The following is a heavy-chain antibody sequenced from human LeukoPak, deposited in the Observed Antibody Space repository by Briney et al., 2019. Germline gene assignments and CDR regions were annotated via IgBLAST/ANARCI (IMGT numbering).Heavy chain of an antibody. D-gene: IGHD4/OR15-4a*01. CDR1: GGSFSGYY. J-gene: IGHJ4*02. CDR2: INPGGNA. V-gene: IGHV4-34*01. Sequence: SETLSLTCAVYGGSFSGYYWSWIRQPPGKGLEWIGEINPGGNANYNPSLKSRVTISVDTSKNQFSLKLTSVTAADTAVYYCARADGAQTFPFDYWSLGTLVTVSS. CDR3: ARADGAQTFPFDY.